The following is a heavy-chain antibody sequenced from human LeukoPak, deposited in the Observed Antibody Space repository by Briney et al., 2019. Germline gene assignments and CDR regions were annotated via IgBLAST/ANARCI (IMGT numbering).Heavy chain of an antibody. CDR3: ASARITTKDGCNPWGTFDY. J-gene: IGHJ4*02. CDR1: GFAFSTYA. Sequence: GGSLRLSCAASGFAFSTYAMTWFRQAPGKGLEWVSAISGTGVSTYYADSVKGRFTISRDNSKNTLYLQMNSLRAEDTAVYFCASARITTKDGCNPWGTFDYWGQGTLVTVSS. V-gene: IGHV3-23*01. CDR2: ISGTGVST. D-gene: IGHD5-24*01.